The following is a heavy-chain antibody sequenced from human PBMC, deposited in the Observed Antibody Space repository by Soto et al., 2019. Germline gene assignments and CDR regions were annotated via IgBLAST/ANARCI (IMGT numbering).Heavy chain of an antibody. Sequence: QVQLQESGPGLVKPSQTLSLTCTVSGGSISSGGYYWSWIRQHPGKGLEWIGYIYYSGSTYYNPSLKRRVTISGDTSKNQVSLKLSSVTAADTAVYYCARVPAAGTYYFDYWGQGTLVTVSS. CDR3: ARVPAAGTYYFDY. CDR1: GGSISSGGYY. V-gene: IGHV4-31*03. J-gene: IGHJ4*02. D-gene: IGHD2-2*01. CDR2: IYYSGST.